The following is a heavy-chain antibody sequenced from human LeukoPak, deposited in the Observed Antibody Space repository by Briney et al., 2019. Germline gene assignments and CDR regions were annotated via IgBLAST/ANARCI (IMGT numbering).Heavy chain of an antibody. CDR3: AGASSKWELSF. D-gene: IGHD1-26*01. Sequence: SVKVSCKASGGTFSRYAISWVRQAPGQGLEWMGGYIPMFGTTNYAQNFQNRVTITADESTSTFSMEVSSLRPEDTAVYFCAGASSKWELSFWGQGTLVTVSS. J-gene: IGHJ4*02. V-gene: IGHV1-69*13. CDR1: GGTFSRYA. CDR2: YIPMFGTT.